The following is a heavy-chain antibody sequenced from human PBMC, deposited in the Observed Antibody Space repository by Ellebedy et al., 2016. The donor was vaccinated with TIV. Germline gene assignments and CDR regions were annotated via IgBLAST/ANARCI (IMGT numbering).Heavy chain of an antibody. CDR2: ISSSSNTK. CDR1: GFNFSTYR. CDR3: ARCHAVRGVHGMNV. V-gene: IGHV3-48*02. D-gene: IGHD3-10*01. J-gene: IGHJ6*02. Sequence: GESLKISCAASGFNFSTYRFNWVRQAPGKGLEWVSHISSSSNTKYYADSVKGRFTISRDNAKNSLYLQMNSLRDEDTAVYYCARCHAVRGVHGMNVWGQGTTVTVSS.